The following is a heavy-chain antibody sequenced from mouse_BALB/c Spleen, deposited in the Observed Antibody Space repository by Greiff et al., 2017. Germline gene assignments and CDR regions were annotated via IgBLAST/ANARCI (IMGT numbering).Heavy chain of an antibody. CDR1: GFNIKDTY. CDR2: IDPANGNT. V-gene: IGHV14-3*02. CDR3: VNFDY. Sequence: EVMLVESGAELVKPGASVKLSCTASGFNIKDTYMHWVKQRPEQGLEWIGRIDPANGNTKYDPKFQGKATITADTSSNTAYLQLSSLTSEDTAVYYCVNFDYWGQGTTLTVSS. J-gene: IGHJ2*01.